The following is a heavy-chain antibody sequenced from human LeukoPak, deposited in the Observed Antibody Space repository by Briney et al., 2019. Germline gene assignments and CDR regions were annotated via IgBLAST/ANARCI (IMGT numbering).Heavy chain of an antibody. Sequence: ASVKVSCKASGYTFTSYDINWVRQATGQGLEWMGWMNPNSGNTGYAQKFQGRVTMTRNTSISTAYMELSSLRSEDTAVYYCAREGVENDYFDYWGQGTLVTVSS. J-gene: IGHJ4*02. CDR2: MNPNSGNT. D-gene: IGHD3-3*01. V-gene: IGHV1-8*01. CDR3: AREGVENDYFDY. CDR1: GYTFTSYD.